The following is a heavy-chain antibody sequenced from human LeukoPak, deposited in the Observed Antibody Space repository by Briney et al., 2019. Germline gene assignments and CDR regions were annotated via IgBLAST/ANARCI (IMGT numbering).Heavy chain of an antibody. CDR3: ARDLQVTSAYGMDV. CDR2: IKQDGSEK. CDR1: GFTFSSYC. Sequence: PGGSLRLSCAASGFTFSSYCINWVRQAPGKGLEWVANIKQDGSEKYYVDSVKGRFTISRDNAKNSLYLQMNTLRAEDTAVYYCARDLQVTSAYGMDVWGQGTTVTVSS. J-gene: IGHJ6*02. V-gene: IGHV3-7*01. D-gene: IGHD4-17*01.